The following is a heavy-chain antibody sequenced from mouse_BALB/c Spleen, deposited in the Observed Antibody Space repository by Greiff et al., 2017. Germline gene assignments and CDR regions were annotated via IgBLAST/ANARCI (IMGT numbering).Heavy chain of an antibody. D-gene: IGHD1-2*01. CDR1: GFSLSRYS. Sequence: QVQLKESGPGLVAPSQSLSITCTVSGFSLSRYSVHWVRQPPGKGLEWLGMIWGGGSTDYNSALKSRLSISKDNSKSQVFLKMNSLQTDDTAMYYCASITTATGDFDYWGQGTTLTVSS. CDR2: IWGGGST. CDR3: ASITTATGDFDY. V-gene: IGHV2-6-4*01. J-gene: IGHJ2*01.